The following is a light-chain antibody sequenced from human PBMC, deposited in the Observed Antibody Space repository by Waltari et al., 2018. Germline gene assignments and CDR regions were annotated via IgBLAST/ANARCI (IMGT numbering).Light chain of an antibody. Sequence: SYVLTQPPSVSVAPGETARITCGGANIGSENVHWYQQKPGQAPVVVIYYDSDRPSVIPDRFSGSNSGNAATLTISRVEAGDEADYYCQVWASTSDRVFGGGTKLTVV. J-gene: IGLJ2*01. CDR3: QVWASTSDRV. V-gene: IGLV3-21*04. CDR2: YDS. CDR1: NIGSEN.